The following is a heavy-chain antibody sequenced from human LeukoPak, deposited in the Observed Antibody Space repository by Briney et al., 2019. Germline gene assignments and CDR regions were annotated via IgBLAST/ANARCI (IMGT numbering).Heavy chain of an antibody. V-gene: IGHV1-8*03. CDR2: MNPNSGNT. Sequence: GASVKVSCKASGYTFTGYYMHWVRQAPGQGLEWMGWMNPNSGNTGYAQKFQGRVTITRNTSISTAYMELSSLRSEDTAVYYCARAVTGFWSGYPYFDYWGQGTLVTVSS. CDR3: ARAVTGFWSGYPYFDY. D-gene: IGHD3-3*01. J-gene: IGHJ4*02. CDR1: GYTFTGYY.